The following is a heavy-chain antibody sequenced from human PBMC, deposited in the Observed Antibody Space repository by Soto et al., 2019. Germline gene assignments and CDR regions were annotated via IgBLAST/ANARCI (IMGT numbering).Heavy chain of an antibody. CDR1: GYTLTELS. CDR3: ATHKYSGYDYYFDY. Sequence: GASVKVSCKVSGYTLTELSMHWVRQAPGKGLEWMGGFDPEDGETIYAQKFQGRVTMTEDTSTDTAYMELSSLRSEDTAVYYCATHKYSGYDYYFDYWGQGTLVTVSS. J-gene: IGHJ4*02. V-gene: IGHV1-24*01. D-gene: IGHD5-12*01. CDR2: FDPEDGET.